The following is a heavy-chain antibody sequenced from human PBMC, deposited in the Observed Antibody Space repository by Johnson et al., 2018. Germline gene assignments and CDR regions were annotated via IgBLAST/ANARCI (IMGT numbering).Heavy chain of an antibody. CDR2: INHSGST. D-gene: IGHD3-16*02. J-gene: IGHJ3*02. V-gene: IGHV4-34*01. Sequence: VQLQQLGAGLLKPSETLSLTCAVYGGSFSGYYWSWIRQPPGKGLEWIGAINHSGSTNSNPSLKSRVTISVDTSKNQFSLKLNSVTAADTAGYYCARENVGGSYRSPFDIWGQGTMVTVSS. CDR1: GGSFSGYY. CDR3: ARENVGGSYRSPFDI.